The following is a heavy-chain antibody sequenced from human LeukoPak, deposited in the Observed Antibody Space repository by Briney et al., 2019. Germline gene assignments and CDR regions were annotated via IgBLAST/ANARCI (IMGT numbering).Heavy chain of an antibody. D-gene: IGHD3-3*01. J-gene: IGHJ4*02. CDR1: GGSISSYY. V-gene: IGHV4-59*01. CDR3: ASATYYDFWSGYYGGYFDY. Sequence: SETLSLTCTVSGGSISSYYWSWIRQPPGKGLEGIGYIYYSGSSNYNPSLKSRVTISVDTSKNQFSLKLSSVTAADTAVYYCASATYYDFWSGYYGGYFDYWGQGTLVTVSS. CDR2: IYYSGSS.